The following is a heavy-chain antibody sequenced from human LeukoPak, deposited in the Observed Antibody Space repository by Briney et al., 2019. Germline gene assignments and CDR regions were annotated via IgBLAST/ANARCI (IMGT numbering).Heavy chain of an antibody. J-gene: IGHJ2*01. CDR2: IYSGGST. CDR3: ARDGLAAATLHWCFDL. CDR1: GFTVRSNY. D-gene: IGHD2-15*01. V-gene: IGHV3-53*01. Sequence: PGGSLRLSCAASGFTVRSNYMSWVRQAPGKGLEWVAVIYSGGSTYYADSVKGRFTISRDNARNSLYLQMNSLRAEDTAVYFCARDGLAAATLHWCFDLWGRGTLVTVSS.